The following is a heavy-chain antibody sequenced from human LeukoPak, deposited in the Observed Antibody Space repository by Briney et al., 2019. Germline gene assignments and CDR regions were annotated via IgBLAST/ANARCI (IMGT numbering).Heavy chain of an antibody. CDR3: ARGVHGSCGYGYGNSCYFDY. CDR1: GFTVSSHY. CDR2: IYGGSST. J-gene: IGHJ4*02. D-gene: IGHD5-18*01. V-gene: IGHV3-53*01. Sequence: GGSLRLSCAASGFTVSSHYMSWVRQAPGKGLEWVSAIYGGSSTYYADSVKGRFTISRDTFKNTLYLQMNSLRAEDTAVYYCARGVHGSCGYGYGNSCYFDYWGQGTLVTVSS.